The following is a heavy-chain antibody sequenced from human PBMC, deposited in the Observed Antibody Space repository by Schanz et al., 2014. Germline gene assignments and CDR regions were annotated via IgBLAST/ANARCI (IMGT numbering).Heavy chain of an antibody. CDR2: IWSDGSGK. Sequence: VQLLESGGGLVQPGGSLRLSCAASGFIFSNYGMHWVRQAPGKGLEWVAVIWSDGSGKYYADSVKGRFTISRDNAKNSLYLQMNSLRAEDTAVYYCAKQIHYDILTVTRNWGQGTLVTVSS. D-gene: IGHD3-9*01. V-gene: IGHV3-33*03. J-gene: IGHJ4*02. CDR1: GFIFSNYG. CDR3: AKQIHYDILTVTRN.